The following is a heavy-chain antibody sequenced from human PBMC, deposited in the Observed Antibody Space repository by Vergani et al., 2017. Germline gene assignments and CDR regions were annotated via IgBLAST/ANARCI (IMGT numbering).Heavy chain of an antibody. CDR2: INPNSGGT. V-gene: IGHV1-2*02. Sequence: QVQLVQSGAEVQKPWASVKVSCKASGYTFTGYYMHWVRQAPGQGLEWMGWINPNSGGTNYAQKFQGRVTMTRDTSIRTAYMELSRLRSDDTAVYYCARDYGYCSSTSCPNWFAPWGQGTLVTVSS. D-gene: IGHD2-2*01. CDR3: ARDYGYCSSTSCPNWFAP. J-gene: IGHJ5*02. CDR1: GYTFTGYY.